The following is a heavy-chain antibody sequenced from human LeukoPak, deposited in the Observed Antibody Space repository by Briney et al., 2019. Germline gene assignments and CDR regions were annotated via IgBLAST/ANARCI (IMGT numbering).Heavy chain of an antibody. CDR2: ISGSGGST. Sequence: PGGSLRLSCAASGFTFSSYAMSWVRQAPGKGLEWVLAISGSGGSTYYADSVKGRFTISRDNSKNTLCLQMNSLRAEDTAVYYCAKWVRCYGSGSPRDGYWGQGTLVTVSS. V-gene: IGHV3-23*01. J-gene: IGHJ4*02. CDR1: GFTFSSYA. D-gene: IGHD3-10*01. CDR3: AKWVRCYGSGSPRDGY.